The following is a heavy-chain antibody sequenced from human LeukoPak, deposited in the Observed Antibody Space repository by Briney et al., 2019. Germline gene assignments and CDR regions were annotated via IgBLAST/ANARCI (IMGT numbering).Heavy chain of an antibody. D-gene: IGHD3-16*01. V-gene: IGHV3-53*01. CDR2: IYSGGST. CDR1: GFTVSSNY. J-gene: IGHJ5*02. Sequence: GGSLRLSCAASGFTVSSNYMSWVRQAPGKGLEWVSVIYSGGSTYYADSVKGRFTISRDNSKNTLYLQMNSLRAEDTAVYHCARDGGGYARFDPWGQGTLVTVSS. CDR3: ARDGGGYARFDP.